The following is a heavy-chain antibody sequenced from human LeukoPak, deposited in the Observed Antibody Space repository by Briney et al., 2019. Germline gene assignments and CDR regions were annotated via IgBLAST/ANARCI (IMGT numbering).Heavy chain of an antibody. CDR2: INSDGSST. D-gene: IGHD3-22*01. CDR3: ARGDPSWGVVVISEAHY. CDR1: GFTFGSYW. J-gene: IGHJ4*02. V-gene: IGHV3-74*01. Sequence: PGGSLRLSCAASGFTFGSYWMHWVRQAPGKGLVWVSRINSDGSSTSYADSVKGRFTISRDNAKNTLHLQMNSLRVEDTAVYYCARGDPSWGVVVISEAHYWGQGTLVTVSS.